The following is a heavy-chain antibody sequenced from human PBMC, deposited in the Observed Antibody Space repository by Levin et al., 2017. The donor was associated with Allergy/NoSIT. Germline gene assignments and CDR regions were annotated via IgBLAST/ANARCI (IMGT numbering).Heavy chain of an antibody. CDR2: INHSGST. CDR3: ARRWGPKRSVALDV. CDR1: GGSFSGYY. Sequence: SCAVYGGSFSGYYWSWIRQPPGKGLEWIGEINHSGSTNYNPSLKSRVTISVDTSKNQFSLKLSSVTAADTAVYYCARRWGPKRSVALDVWGKGTTVTVSS. V-gene: IGHV4-34*01. D-gene: IGHD3-16*01. J-gene: IGHJ6*04.